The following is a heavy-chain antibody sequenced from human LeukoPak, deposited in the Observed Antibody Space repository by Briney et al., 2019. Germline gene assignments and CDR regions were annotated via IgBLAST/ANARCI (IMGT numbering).Heavy chain of an antibody. Sequence: PSETLSLTCTVSGGSISSYYWSWIRQPPGKGLEWIGYIYYSGSTNYNPSLKSRVTISVDTSKNQFSLKLSSVTAADTAVYYCAAGGAIVGATKAGDWFDPWGQGTLVTVSS. J-gene: IGHJ5*02. CDR3: AAGGAIVGATKAGDWFDP. CDR2: IYYSGST. V-gene: IGHV4-59*01. CDR1: GGSISSYY. D-gene: IGHD1-26*01.